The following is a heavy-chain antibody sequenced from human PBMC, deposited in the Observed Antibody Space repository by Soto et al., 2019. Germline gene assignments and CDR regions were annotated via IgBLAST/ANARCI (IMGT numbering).Heavy chain of an antibody. Sequence: ASVKVSCKASGYTFTSYAMHWVRQAPGQRLEWMGWINAGNGNTKYSQKFQGRVTITRDTSASTAYMELSSLRSEDTAVYYCAREGRITIFGVVNDAFDIWGQGTMVTV. CDR3: AREGRITIFGVVNDAFDI. D-gene: IGHD3-3*01. J-gene: IGHJ3*02. CDR1: GYTFTSYA. V-gene: IGHV1-3*01. CDR2: INAGNGNT.